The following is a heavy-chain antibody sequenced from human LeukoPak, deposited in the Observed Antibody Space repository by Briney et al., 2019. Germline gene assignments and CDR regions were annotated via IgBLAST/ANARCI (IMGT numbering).Heavy chain of an antibody. V-gene: IGHV3-30*03. CDR3: ARGAMADYYYYYMDV. D-gene: IGHD1-26*01. CDR2: MSADETNI. Sequence: PGRSLRLSCAASGFTFSIYGMHWVRQAPGKGLEWVALMSADETNIYYADSVKGRFTISRDNSKNTVFLEMNSLRADDTAVYYCARGAMADYYYYYMDVWGKGTTVTVSS. CDR1: GFTFSIYG. J-gene: IGHJ6*03.